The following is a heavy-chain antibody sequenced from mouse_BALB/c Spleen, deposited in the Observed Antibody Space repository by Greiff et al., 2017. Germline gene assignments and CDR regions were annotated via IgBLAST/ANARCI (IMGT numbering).Heavy chain of an antibody. CDR1: GFTFSDYY. V-gene: IGHV5-4*02. Sequence: EVNLVESGGGLVKPGGSLKLSCAASGFTFSDYYMYWVRQTPEKRLEWVATISDGGSYTYYPDSVKGRFTISRDNAKNNLYLQMSSLKSEDTAMYYCARDYGTYWGQGTLVTVSA. CDR3: ARDYGTY. J-gene: IGHJ3*01. CDR2: ISDGGSYT. D-gene: IGHD1-2*01.